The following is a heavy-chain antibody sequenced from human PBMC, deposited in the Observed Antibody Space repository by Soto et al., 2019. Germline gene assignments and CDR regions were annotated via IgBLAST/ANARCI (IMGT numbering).Heavy chain of an antibody. Sequence: GGSLRLSCAASGFTFSGSAMHWVRQASGKGLEWVGRIRSKANSYATAYAASVKGRFTISRDDSKNTAYLQMNSLKTEDTAVYYCTRREGVFGILTGYPALDAFDIWGQGTMVTVSS. CDR2: IRSKANSYAT. J-gene: IGHJ3*02. CDR3: TRREGVFGILTGYPALDAFDI. D-gene: IGHD3-9*01. V-gene: IGHV3-73*01. CDR1: GFTFSGSA.